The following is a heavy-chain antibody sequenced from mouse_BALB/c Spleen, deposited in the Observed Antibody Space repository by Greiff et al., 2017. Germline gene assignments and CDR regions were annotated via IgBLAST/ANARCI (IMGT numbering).Heavy chain of an antibody. CDR1: GFNINDYY. V-gene: IGHV14-4*02. D-gene: IGHD1-1*01. Sequence: EVQVVESGAELVRSGASVKLSCTASGFNINDYYMHWVKQRPEQGLEWIGWIDPENGDTEYAPKFQGKATMTADTSSNTAYLQLSSLTSEDTAVYYCNAYYCSSYDGGVWGAGTTVTVSS. J-gene: IGHJ1*01. CDR2: IDPENGDT. CDR3: NAYYCSSYDGGV.